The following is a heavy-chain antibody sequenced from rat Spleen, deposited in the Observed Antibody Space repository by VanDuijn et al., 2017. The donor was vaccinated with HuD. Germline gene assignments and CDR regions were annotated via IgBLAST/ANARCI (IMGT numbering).Heavy chain of an antibody. CDR1: GFTFNYYW. V-gene: IGHV5-31*01. CDR3: ATEELGRGYFDY. Sequence: EVQLVQSGGGLVQPGRSLKLSCITSGFTFNYYWMTWIRQAPGKGLEWVASITNAAGKVYYPDSVKGRFTISRDNAESTLYLQMDSLRSEDTATYYCATEELGRGYFDYWGQGVMVTVSS. J-gene: IGHJ2*01. CDR2: ITNAAGKV. D-gene: IGHD4-3*01.